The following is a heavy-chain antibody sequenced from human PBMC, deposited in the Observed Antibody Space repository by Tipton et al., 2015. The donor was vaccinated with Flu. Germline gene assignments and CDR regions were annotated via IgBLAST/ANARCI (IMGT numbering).Heavy chain of an antibody. D-gene: IGHD2-21*01. CDR2: INHSGST. CDR3: ARSSRDNCGGSCFPLDY. Sequence: TLSLTCAVYAGSLSGHHWSWVRQPPGKGPEWIGEINHSGSTNYNPSLKSRVTMSVDTFKNQFSLRLSSVTAADTAVYYCARSSRDNCGGSCFPLDYWGQGTLVTVS. V-gene: IGHV4-34*01. J-gene: IGHJ4*02. CDR1: AGSLSGHH.